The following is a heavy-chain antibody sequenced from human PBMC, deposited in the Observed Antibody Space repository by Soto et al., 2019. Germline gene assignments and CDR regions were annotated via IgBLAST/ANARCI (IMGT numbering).Heavy chain of an antibody. CDR3: AKDLSIYDFWCGYKYAPFYFDY. D-gene: IGHD3-3*01. J-gene: IGHJ4*02. CDR1: GFTSRSYA. CDR2: ISGSGGST. Sequence: GGSLRHSCAVSGFTSRSYAMSWVRQAPGKGLEWVSAISGSGGSTYYADSVKGRFTISRDNSKNTRYLQMNSLRAEDTAVYYCAKDLSIYDFWCGYKYAPFYFDYWGQGSLVTVSS. V-gene: IGHV3-23*01.